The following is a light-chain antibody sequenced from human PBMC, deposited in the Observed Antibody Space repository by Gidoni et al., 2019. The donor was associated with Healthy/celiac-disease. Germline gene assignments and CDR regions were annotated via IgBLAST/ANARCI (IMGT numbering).Light chain of an antibody. CDR1: QSISRY. J-gene: IGKJ5*01. CDR3: QQSYSTPSIT. Sequence: DIQMTQSPSSLSASVGDRVTITCRASQSISRYLNWYQQKPGKAPKLLIYAASSLQRGVPSRFSGSVSGTDFTLTISSLQPEDFATYYCQQSYSTPSITFGQGTRLEIK. CDR2: AAS. V-gene: IGKV1-39*01.